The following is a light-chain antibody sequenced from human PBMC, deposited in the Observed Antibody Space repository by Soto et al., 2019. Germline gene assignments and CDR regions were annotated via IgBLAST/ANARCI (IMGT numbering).Light chain of an antibody. CDR2: AAS. CDR3: QHYNSYSEA. CDR1: QSISSY. Sequence: DIQMTQSPSSLSASVGDRVTITCRASQSISSYLNLYQQKPGKAPKLLIYAASSLQSGVPSRFSGSGSGTEFTLTISSLQPDDFATYYCQHYNSYSEAFGQGTKVDI. V-gene: IGKV1-39*01. J-gene: IGKJ1*01.